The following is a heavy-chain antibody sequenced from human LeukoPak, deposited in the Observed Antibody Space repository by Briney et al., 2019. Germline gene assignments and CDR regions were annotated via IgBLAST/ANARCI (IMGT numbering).Heavy chain of an antibody. CDR1: GFTFSTYG. V-gene: IGHV3-33*01. CDR3: ARASGPFDY. Sequence: GRSLRLSCAASGFTFSTYGIHWVRQAPGKGLEWVAVIWNDGSNKFYADSVKGRFTISRDNSKNTLYLQMNSLRAEDTAVYYCARASGPFDYWGQGTLVTVSS. CDR2: IWNDGSNK. J-gene: IGHJ4*02.